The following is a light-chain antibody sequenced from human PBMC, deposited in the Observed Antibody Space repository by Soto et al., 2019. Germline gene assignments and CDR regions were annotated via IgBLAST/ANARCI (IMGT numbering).Light chain of an antibody. CDR2: EVS. V-gene: IGLV2-8*01. CDR3: SSYAGTNTRYL. CDR1: NSDVGSYNY. Sequence: QSVLTQPPSASGSPGQSVTISCTGKNSDVGSYNYVSWYQQHPGKAPKLMIFEVSKRPSGVPDRFSGSKSGNTASLTVSGLQAEDEADYYCSSYAGTNTRYLFGTGTNSPS. J-gene: IGLJ1*01.